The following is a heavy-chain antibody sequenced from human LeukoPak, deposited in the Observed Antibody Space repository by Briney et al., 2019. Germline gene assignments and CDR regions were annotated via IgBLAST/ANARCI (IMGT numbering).Heavy chain of an antibody. D-gene: IGHD3-22*01. J-gene: IGHJ4*01. CDR3: ARVEYYYDSSGYFDY. CDR1: GFTLDDYG. CDR2: INWNGGST. Sequence: GGSLTLSCAASGFTLDDYGMSWVRQAPGKGREWVSGINWNGGSTVYADSVKGRFTISRDNAKNSLYVQMNSLRAEDTALYYCARVEYYYDSSGYFDYWGQGTLVTVSS. V-gene: IGHV3-20*04.